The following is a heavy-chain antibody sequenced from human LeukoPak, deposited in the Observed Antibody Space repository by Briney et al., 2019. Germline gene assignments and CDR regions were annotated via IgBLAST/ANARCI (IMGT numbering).Heavy chain of an antibody. Sequence: GGSLRLSCEGSAFIFSGHWMNWVRQTPGKGLEWVASIKEDGSERQYVDSVKGRFTISRDNAKNSLYLQINSLRAEDTAVYYCARSSYSSSSSVWGQGTMVTVSS. V-gene: IGHV3-7*03. J-gene: IGHJ3*01. D-gene: IGHD6-6*01. CDR2: IKEDGSER. CDR1: AFIFSGHW. CDR3: ARSSYSSSSSV.